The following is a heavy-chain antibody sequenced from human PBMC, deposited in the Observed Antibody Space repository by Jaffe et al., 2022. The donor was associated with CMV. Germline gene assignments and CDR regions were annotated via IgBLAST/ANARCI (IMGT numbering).Heavy chain of an antibody. J-gene: IGHJ4*02. CDR2: IKSKTDGGTT. Sequence: EVQLVQSGGGLVKPGGSLRLSCAASGLIFRNAWMTWVRQAPGKGLEWVGRIKSKTDGGTTDYAAPVKGRFIISRDDSKNMLYVQMNSLKIEDTAVYYCTTAPQFGELLGWGQGTLVTVSS. CDR1: GLIFRNAW. CDR3: TTAPQFGELLG. D-gene: IGHD3-10*01. V-gene: IGHV3-15*01.